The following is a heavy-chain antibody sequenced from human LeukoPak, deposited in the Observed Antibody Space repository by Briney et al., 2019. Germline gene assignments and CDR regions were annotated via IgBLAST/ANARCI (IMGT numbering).Heavy chain of an antibody. J-gene: IGHJ4*02. CDR2: ISWNSGSI. V-gene: IGHV3-9*01. CDR3: AKDVYGGYDSSGYYDY. D-gene: IGHD3-22*01. Sequence: GGSLRLSCAASGFTFDDYAMHWVRQAPGKGLEWVSGISWNSGSIGYADSVKGRFTISRDNAKNSLYLQMNSLRAEDTALYYCAKDVYGGYDSSGYYDYWGQGTLVTVSS. CDR1: GFTFDDYA.